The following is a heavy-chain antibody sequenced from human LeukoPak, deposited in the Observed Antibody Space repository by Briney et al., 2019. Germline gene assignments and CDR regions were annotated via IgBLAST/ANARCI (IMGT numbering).Heavy chain of an antibody. CDR3: ARAARQGFTMIVVPFFYFDL. V-gene: IGHV4-31*03. D-gene: IGHD3-22*01. J-gene: IGHJ2*01. Sequence: SQTLSLTCTVSGGSISSGASDWGWIRQHPKRGLEWVGYINHSGSTYYNPSLGSRVAMSVDTSKNQFSLKLSSVTAADSAVYYCARAARQGFTMIVVPFFYFDLWGRGTLVTVSS. CDR1: GGSISSGASD. CDR2: INHSGST.